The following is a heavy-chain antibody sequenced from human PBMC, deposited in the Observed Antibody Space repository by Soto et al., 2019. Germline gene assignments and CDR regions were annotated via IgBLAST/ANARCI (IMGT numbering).Heavy chain of an antibody. V-gene: IGHV1-3*01. CDR2: INAGNGNT. CDR3: VRYRNSGVLDWYDP. J-gene: IGHJ5*02. CDR1: GYTFSNYG. D-gene: IGHD6-19*01. Sequence: QVQLVQSGAEVKKPGASVKVSCKASGYTFSNYGIHWVRQAPGQRLEWMGWINAGNGNTQYSQKFQGRVTTSRDTSVTTAYMELSSLRSEDTAVYYCVRYRNSGVLDWYDPWGQGTLLTVSS.